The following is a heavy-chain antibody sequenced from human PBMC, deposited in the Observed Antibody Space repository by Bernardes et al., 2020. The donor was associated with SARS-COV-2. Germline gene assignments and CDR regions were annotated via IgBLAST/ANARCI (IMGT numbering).Heavy chain of an antibody. CDR2: IKMKTDAGTP. J-gene: IGHJ4*02. V-gene: IGHV3-15*01. Sequence: GGSLRLSCATSGFLFSDAWMSWVRQAPGKGLEWVGLIKMKTDAGTPDYAAPVKGRFTISRDDSKSTVYLHMNSLKTEDTAVYYCATFPGSFFDFWGQGALVTVSS. CDR1: GFLFSDAW. CDR3: ATFPGSFFDF. D-gene: IGHD1-1*01.